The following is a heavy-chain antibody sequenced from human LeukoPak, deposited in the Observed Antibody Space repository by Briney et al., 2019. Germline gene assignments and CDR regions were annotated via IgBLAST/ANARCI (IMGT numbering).Heavy chain of an antibody. J-gene: IGHJ3*02. CDR1: GYTFTNYW. Sequence: ASVKVSCKASGYTFTNYWIYWVRQAPGQGLEWMGIINPSGGSTNYAQRFQGRATMTRDTSTNTVYMDLSSLRSEDTAVYYGARDSRRIITMVRGAQMLGNAFDIWGQGTMVTVSS. CDR2: INPSGGST. V-gene: IGHV1-46*01. D-gene: IGHD3-10*01. CDR3: ARDSRRIITMVRGAQMLGNAFDI.